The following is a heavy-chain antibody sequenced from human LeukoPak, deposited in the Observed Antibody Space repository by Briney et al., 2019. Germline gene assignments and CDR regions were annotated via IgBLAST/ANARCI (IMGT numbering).Heavy chain of an antibody. D-gene: IGHD5-18*01. CDR1: GFTVRSNY. CDR2: IYSGGRT. CDR3: AKADVDTAMADY. J-gene: IGHJ4*02. V-gene: IGHV3-66*01. Sequence: GGSLRPSCAASGFTVRSNYMSWVRQAPGKGLEWVSVIYSGGRTYSADSVKGRFTISRDNSKNTLYLQMNSLRAEDTAVYYCAKADVDTAMADYWGQGTLVTVSS.